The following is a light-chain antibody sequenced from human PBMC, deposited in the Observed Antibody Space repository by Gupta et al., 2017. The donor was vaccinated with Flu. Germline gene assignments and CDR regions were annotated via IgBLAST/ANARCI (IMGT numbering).Light chain of an antibody. Sequence: QSALTQPASVSGSPGQSITISCTGTSSDVGGYNYVSWYQQHPGKAPKLMIYEVSNRPSGVSNRFSGSKSGNTASLTISGLQAEDEADYYCSSYTSSRGWVFGGGTKLTVL. CDR1: SSDVGGYNY. CDR2: EVS. CDR3: SSYTSSRGWV. V-gene: IGLV2-14*01. J-gene: IGLJ3*02.